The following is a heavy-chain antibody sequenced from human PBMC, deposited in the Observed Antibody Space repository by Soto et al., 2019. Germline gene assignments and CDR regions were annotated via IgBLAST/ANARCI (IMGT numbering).Heavy chain of an antibody. CDR1: GGSITRSRYY. CDR2: INYNGNT. D-gene: IGHD3-22*01. CDR3: ARPKYYYDSTAYPFDF. J-gene: IGHJ4*02. V-gene: IGHV4-39*01. Sequence: SETLSLTCIVSGGSITRSRYYWGWIRQPPGKGLEWIGSINYNGNTDYNPSLKSRVSISADTSKNQYSLKLSSVTAADTAVYYCARPKYYYDSTAYPFDFWGQGTLVTVSS.